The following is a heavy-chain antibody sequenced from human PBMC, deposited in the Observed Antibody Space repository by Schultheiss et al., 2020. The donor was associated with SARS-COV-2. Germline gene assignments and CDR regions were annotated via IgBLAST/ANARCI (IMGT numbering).Heavy chain of an antibody. V-gene: IGHV4-31*03. CDR3: ARQPYYDSSGYYWGGVYYYYYGMDV. CDR1: GGSISSGGYY. Sequence: SQTLSLTCTVSGGSISSGGYYWSWIRQHPGKGLEWIGYIYYSGSTYYNPSLKSRVTISVDTSKNQFSLKLSSVTAADTAVYYCARQPYYDSSGYYWGGVYYYYYGMDVWGQGTTVTVSS. D-gene: IGHD3-22*01. CDR2: IYYSGST. J-gene: IGHJ6*02.